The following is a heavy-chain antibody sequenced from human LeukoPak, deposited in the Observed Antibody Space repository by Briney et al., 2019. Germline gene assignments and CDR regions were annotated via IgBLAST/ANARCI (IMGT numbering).Heavy chain of an antibody. CDR3: ARDHCSSTSCGFDY. V-gene: IGHV3-48*04. Sequence: GGSLRLSCAAYGFTFTNYWLNWVRQAPGKGLEWVSYISSSGSTIYYADSVKGRFTISRDNAKNSLYLQMNSLRAEDTAVYYCARDHCSSTSCGFDYWGQGTLVTVSS. CDR1: GFTFTNYW. CDR2: ISSSGSTI. D-gene: IGHD2-2*01. J-gene: IGHJ4*02.